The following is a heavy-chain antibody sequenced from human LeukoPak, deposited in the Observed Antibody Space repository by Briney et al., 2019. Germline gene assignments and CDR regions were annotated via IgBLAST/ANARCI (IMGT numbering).Heavy chain of an antibody. CDR2: ISDSGGNT. J-gene: IGHJ4*02. CDR3: VNYYYGSGSYHSNY. D-gene: IGHD3-10*01. Sequence: PGRSLRLSCAASGFVISTYAMTWVRQAPGKGQDCLSAISDSGGNTYYAESVKGRFTISRDNSKNTVYLQINSLRAEDTAVYYCVNYYYGSGSYHSNYWGQGTLVTVSS. CDR1: GFVISTYA. V-gene: IGHV3-23*01.